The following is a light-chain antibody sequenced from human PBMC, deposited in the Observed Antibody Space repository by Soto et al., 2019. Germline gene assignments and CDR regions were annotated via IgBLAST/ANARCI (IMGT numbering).Light chain of an antibody. CDR2: GAS. CDR3: QHYGSSPPVT. CDR1: QTTSGKY. Sequence: EIVLTQSPATLSLSPGESATLSCRTSQTTSGKYLAWYQQRPGLAPRLLVYGASRRATGIPDRFRGSGSGTEFTLTISGLEPEDFAVYFCQHYGSSPPVTFGQGTRLEIK. J-gene: IGKJ5*01. V-gene: IGKV3-20*01.